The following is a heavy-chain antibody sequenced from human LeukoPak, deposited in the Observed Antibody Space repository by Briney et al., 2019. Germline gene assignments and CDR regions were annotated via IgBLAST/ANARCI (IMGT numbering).Heavy chain of an antibody. CDR3: ARAMIRGLIDS. CDR1: GGTFSSYA. J-gene: IGHJ4*02. CDR2: IIPILGIA. V-gene: IGHV1-69*04. D-gene: IGHD3-10*01. Sequence: ASVKVSCKASGGTFSSYAISWVRQAPGQGLEWMGRIIPILGIANYAQKFQGRVTITADKSTSTAYMELRSLRSDDTAMYYCARAMIRGLIDSWGQGTLITVSS.